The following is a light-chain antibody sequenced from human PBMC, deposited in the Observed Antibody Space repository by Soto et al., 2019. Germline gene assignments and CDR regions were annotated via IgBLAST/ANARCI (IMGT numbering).Light chain of an antibody. CDR2: DTT. Sequence: QAVVPQEPSLTVSPGGTVTLTCGSSTGAVTSGLYPYWFQQKPGPVPRTLIYDTTYRHSWTPARFSGSLLGGKAALTLSGAQPEDEADYYCSLSYTTARVFGGGTKLTVL. J-gene: IGLJ2*01. CDR3: SLSYTTARV. CDR1: TGAVTSGLY. V-gene: IGLV7-46*01.